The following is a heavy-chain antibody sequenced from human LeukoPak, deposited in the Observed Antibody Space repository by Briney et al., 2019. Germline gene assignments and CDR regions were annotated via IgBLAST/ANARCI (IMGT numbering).Heavy chain of an antibody. V-gene: IGHV1-69*13. CDR3: ARDPAYCGGDCYSEH. Sequence: SVKVSCKASGGTFSSYAISWVRQAPGQGLEWMGGIIPIFGTANYAQKFQGRVTITADESTCTAYMELSSLKSEDTAVYYCARDPAYCGGDCYSEHWGQGTLVTVSS. CDR1: GGTFSSYA. D-gene: IGHD2-21*02. J-gene: IGHJ1*01. CDR2: IIPIFGTA.